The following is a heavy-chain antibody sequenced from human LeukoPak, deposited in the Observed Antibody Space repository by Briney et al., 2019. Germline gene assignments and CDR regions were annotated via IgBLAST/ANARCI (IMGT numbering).Heavy chain of an antibody. D-gene: IGHD3-22*01. CDR3: ARADYYDSSGYYYADFDY. CDR1: GYTFTGYY. V-gene: IGHV1-2*02. CDR2: INPNSGGT. J-gene: IGHJ4*02. Sequence: GASVKVSCKASGYTFTGYYMHWVRQAPGQGLEWMGWINPNSGGTNYAQKFQGRVTMTRDTSISTDYMELSSLRSDDTAVYYCARADYYDSSGYYYADFDYWGQGTLVTVSS.